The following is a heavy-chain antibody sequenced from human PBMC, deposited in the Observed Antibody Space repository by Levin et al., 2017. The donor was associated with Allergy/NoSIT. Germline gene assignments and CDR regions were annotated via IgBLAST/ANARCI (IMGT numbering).Heavy chain of an antibody. Sequence: ASETLSLTCSISGGSMSDYYWSWIRQSAGKRLEWIGRMYSSGNINQSGSINYNPSLKSRVTMSVDTSKNQFSLKLTSVTAADTAVYYCARDLWPDLWGQGTLVTVSS. D-gene: IGHD3-16*01. V-gene: IGHV4-4*07. J-gene: IGHJ4*02. CDR3: ARDLWPDL. CDR1: GGSMSDYY. CDR2: MYSSGNINQSGSI.